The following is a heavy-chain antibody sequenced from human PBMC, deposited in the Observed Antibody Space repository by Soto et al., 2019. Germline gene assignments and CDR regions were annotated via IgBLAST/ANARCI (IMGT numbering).Heavy chain of an antibody. D-gene: IGHD6-25*01. CDR2: IIPILDVA. CDR3: GIYCSGRTCTFDS. Sequence: QVQLVQSGAEVKKPGSSVKVSCKASGDSFTRNPICWVRQAPGQGLEWMGMIIPILDVANYAQKLQGRVTITADKSPSTAYMELNSLNSDDTAVYYCGIYCSGRTCTFDSWGKGNLVIVSS. V-gene: IGHV1-69*02. CDR1: GDSFTRNP. J-gene: IGHJ4*02.